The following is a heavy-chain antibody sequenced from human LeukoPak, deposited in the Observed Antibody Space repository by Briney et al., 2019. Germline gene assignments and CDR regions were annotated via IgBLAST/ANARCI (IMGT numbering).Heavy chain of an antibody. J-gene: IGHJ4*02. D-gene: IGHD6-13*01. CDR1: GGSISSYY. CDR2: IYYSGST. V-gene: IGHV4-59*01. Sequence: PSETLSLTCTVSGGSISSYYWSWIRQPPGKGLEWIGYIYYSGSTNYNPSLKSRVTISVDTSKNQFSLKLSSVTAADTAVYYCARGFQGIAAAGTGVDFDYWGQGTLVTVSS. CDR3: ARGFQGIAAAGTGVDFDY.